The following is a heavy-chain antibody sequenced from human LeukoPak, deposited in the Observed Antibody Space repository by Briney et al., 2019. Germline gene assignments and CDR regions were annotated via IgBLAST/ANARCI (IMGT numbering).Heavy chain of an antibody. CDR2: ISTSGNTI. CDR3: ARDGPGYSFDY. J-gene: IGHJ4*02. Sequence: PGGSLRLSCAASGFTFSGYEMNWVRPAPGKGLEWVSCISTSGNTIYYADSLKGRFTVSRDNARNSLYLQVNSLRAEDTAIYYCARDGPGYSFDYWGQGTLVTVSS. V-gene: IGHV3-48*03. CDR1: GFTFSGYE. D-gene: IGHD5-18*01.